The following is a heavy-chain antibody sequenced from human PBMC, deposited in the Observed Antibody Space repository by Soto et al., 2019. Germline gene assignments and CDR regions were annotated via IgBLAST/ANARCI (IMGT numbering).Heavy chain of an antibody. CDR3: ARGRYGDY. J-gene: IGHJ4*02. CDR2: ISAHNGST. D-gene: IGHD1-1*01. CDR1: GYAFTTYA. Sequence: QVHLVQSGAEVKKPGASVKVSCKGSGYAFTTYAITWVRQAPGQGLEWMGWISAHNGSTNYAQKLQGRVTVTRDTSTSTAYMELRSLRSDDTALYYCARGRYGDYWGQGALVTVSS. V-gene: IGHV1-18*01.